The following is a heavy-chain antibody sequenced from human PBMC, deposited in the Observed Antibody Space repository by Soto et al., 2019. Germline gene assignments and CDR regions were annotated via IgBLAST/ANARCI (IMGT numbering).Heavy chain of an antibody. J-gene: IGHJ3*02. Sequence: WASVKVSCKASGGTFSSYAISWVRQAPGQGLEWMGGIIPIFGTANYAQKFQGRVTITADESTSTAYMELSSLRSEDTAVNYCARDLAAPLANAGLKYYYDSSGYYLGAFDIWGQGTMVTVAS. CDR2: IIPIFGTA. CDR1: GGTFSSYA. CDR3: ARDLAAPLANAGLKYYYDSSGYYLGAFDI. D-gene: IGHD3-22*01. V-gene: IGHV1-69*13.